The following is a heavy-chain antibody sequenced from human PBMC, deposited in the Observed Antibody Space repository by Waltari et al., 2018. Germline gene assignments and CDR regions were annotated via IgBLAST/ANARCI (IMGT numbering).Heavy chain of an antibody. CDR3: ARFWGKGRSDLGNYYCDY. D-gene: IGHD3-16*01. CDR1: GGTFSSYA. CDR2: IIPIVGTA. Sequence: QVQLVQSGAEVKKPGSSVKVSCKASGGTFSSYAISWVRQAPGQGLEWMGGIIPIVGTAKCEQKFQGRVTITADESTSTAYMELSSLRSEDTAVYYCARFWGKGRSDLGNYYCDYWGQGTLVTVAS. J-gene: IGHJ4*02. V-gene: IGHV1-69*01.